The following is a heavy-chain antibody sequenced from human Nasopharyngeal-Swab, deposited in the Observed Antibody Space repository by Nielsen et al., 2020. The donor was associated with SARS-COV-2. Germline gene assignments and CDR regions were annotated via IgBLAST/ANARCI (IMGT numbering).Heavy chain of an antibody. D-gene: IGHD3-10*01. CDR2: ISSSGSTI. J-gene: IGHJ6*02. V-gene: IGHV3-48*03. CDR3: ARGGMVRGVIITYYYYGMDV. CDR1: GSTFSSYE. Sequence: GESLKISCAASGSTFSSYEMNWVRQAPGKGLEWVSYISSSGSTIYYADSVKGRFTISRDNAKNSLYLQMNSLRAEDTAVYYCARGGMVRGVIITYYYYGMDVWGQGTTVTVSS.